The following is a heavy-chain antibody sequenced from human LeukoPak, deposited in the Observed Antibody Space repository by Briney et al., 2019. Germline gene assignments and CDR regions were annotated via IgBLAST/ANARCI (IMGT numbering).Heavy chain of an antibody. CDR3: AREERLAY. V-gene: IGHV1-8*01. J-gene: IGHJ4*02. CDR2: MNPNSGNT. D-gene: IGHD4-11*01. Sequence: ASVKVSCKAAGYTYTSYDINWVRQSTGLELKWRGWMNPNSGNTGYAQKFQGRVTMTRNTSISTAYMELSSLRSEDTAVYYCAREERLAYWGQGTLVTVSS. CDR1: GYTYTSYD.